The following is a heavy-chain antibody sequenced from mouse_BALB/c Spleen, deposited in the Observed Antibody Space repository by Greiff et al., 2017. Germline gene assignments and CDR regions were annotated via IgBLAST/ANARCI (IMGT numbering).Heavy chain of an antibody. J-gene: IGHJ4*01. CDR2: ISNGRGST. CDR3: ARDYGRYGAYAMDY. V-gene: IGHV5-12-2*01. D-gene: IGHD1-1*02. CDR1: GFPFSSYT. Sequence: EVTSVGSGGGFVQPGGFLKPFRAASGFPFSSYTMSLVCQTPEKRLEWVAYISNGRGSTYYPDTVKGRFTISRDNAKNTLYLQMSSLKSEDTAMYYCARDYGRYGAYAMDYWGQGTSVTVSS.